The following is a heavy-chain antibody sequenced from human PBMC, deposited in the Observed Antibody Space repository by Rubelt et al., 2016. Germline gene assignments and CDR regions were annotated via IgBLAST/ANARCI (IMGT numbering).Heavy chain of an antibody. CDR2: IHYSGTT. D-gene: IGHD2-21*02. J-gene: IGHJ3*02. CDR1: GGSISSYY. V-gene: IGHV4-59*08. Sequence: QLQLQESGPGLVKPSETLSLTCTVSGGSISSYYWNWIRQPPGSGLEWIGYIHYSGTTKYNTSLKSRVTISVDTSKNQFSRKLISWLAADSAVYYCVRHHRRSCIGDCCAFDIWGQGTMVTVSS. CDR3: VRHHRRSCIGDCCAFDI.